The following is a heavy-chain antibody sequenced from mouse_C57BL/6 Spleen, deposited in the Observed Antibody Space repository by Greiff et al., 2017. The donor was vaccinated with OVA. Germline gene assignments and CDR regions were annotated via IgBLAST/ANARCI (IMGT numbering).Heavy chain of an antibody. CDR1: GFTFSSYG. CDR2: ISSGGSYT. D-gene: IGHD1-1*01. CDR3: ARLTTVVEVYFDY. V-gene: IGHV5-6*01. J-gene: IGHJ2*01. Sequence: EVQLVESGGDLVKPGGSLKLSCAASGFTFSSYGMSWVRQTPDKRLEWVATISSGGSYTYYPDSVKGRFTISRDNAKNTLYLQMSSLKSEDTAMYYCARLTTVVEVYFDYWGQGTTLTVSS.